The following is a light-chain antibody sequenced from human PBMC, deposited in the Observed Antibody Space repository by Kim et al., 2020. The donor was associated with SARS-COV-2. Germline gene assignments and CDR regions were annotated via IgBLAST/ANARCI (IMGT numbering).Light chain of an antibody. CDR1: QSVMNNY. J-gene: IGKJ1*01. Sequence: PGERATLSCRASQSVMNNYLTWYQQKPGQAPRLLIYGASSRATGIPERFSGSGSGTEFTLTISRLEPEDSAVYYCHQYVSSLWTFGQGTKVDIK. CDR3: HQYVSSLWT. CDR2: GAS. V-gene: IGKV3-20*01.